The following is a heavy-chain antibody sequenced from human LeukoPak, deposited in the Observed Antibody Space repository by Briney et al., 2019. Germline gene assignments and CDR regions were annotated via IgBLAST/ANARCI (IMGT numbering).Heavy chain of an antibody. CDR1: GGSFSGYY. CDR2: INHSGST. D-gene: IGHD1-26*01. J-gene: IGHJ4*02. V-gene: IGHV4-34*01. CDR3: ARADSGSSYFDY. Sequence: SETLSLTCAVYGGSFSGYYWSWIRQPPGKGLEWIGEINHSGSTNYNPSLKSRVTISVDTSKNQFSLKLSSVTAADTAVYYCARADSGSSYFDYWGQGTLVTVSS.